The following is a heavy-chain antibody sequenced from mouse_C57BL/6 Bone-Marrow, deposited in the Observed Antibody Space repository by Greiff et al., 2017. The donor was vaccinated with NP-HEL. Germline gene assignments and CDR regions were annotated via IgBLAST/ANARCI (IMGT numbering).Heavy chain of an antibody. CDR3: ANPYGSSYRYAMDY. CDR1: GYTFTSYG. V-gene: IGHV1-81*01. CDR2: IYPRSGNT. J-gene: IGHJ4*01. Sequence: VQLQQSGAELARPGASVKLSCKASGYTFTSYGISWVKQRTGQGLEWIGEIYPRSGNTYYNEKFKGKATLTADKSSSTAYMELRSLTTGRSSVYFGANPYGSSYRYAMDYWGQGTSVTVSS. D-gene: IGHD1-1*01.